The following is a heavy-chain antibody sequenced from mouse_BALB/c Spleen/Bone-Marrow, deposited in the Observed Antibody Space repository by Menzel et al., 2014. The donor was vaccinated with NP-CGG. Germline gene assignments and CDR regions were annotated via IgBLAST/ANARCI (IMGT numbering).Heavy chain of an antibody. J-gene: IGHJ2*01. Sequence: EVKLEESGPGLVKRSQTESLTCTVTGISITTGNYRWCWIRQFPGNKLEWIGYIYYSGTITYNPSLTSRITITRDTCKNQFFLEMISLTADDTATYYCARYLGAYFDYWGQGTTLTVSS. D-gene: IGHD1-1*01. V-gene: IGHV3-5*02. CDR3: ARYLGAYFDY. CDR2: IYYSGTI. CDR1: GISITTGNYR.